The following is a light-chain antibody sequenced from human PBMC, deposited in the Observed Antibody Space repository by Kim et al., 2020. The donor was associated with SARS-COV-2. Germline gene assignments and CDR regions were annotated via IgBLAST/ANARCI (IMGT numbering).Light chain of an antibody. Sequence: LSASVGDRVTITCRASQGINNYLAWYQQRPGKIPKLLIYGTSTLHSGVPSRFSGSGSGTDFTLTISSLQPEDVATYYCQKYDTSPLTFGGGTKVDIK. CDR2: GTS. CDR3: QKYDTSPLT. CDR1: QGINNY. J-gene: IGKJ4*01. V-gene: IGKV1-27*01.